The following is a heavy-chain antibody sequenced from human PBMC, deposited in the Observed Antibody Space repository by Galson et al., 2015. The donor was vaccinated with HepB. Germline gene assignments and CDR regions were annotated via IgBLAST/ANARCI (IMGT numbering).Heavy chain of an antibody. CDR2: IYYSGST. D-gene: IGHD1-26*01. J-gene: IGHJ4*02. V-gene: IGHV4-30-4*01. CDR3: ARVSGELIGSPLQLVPYYFDY. Sequence: EWIGYIYYSGSTYYNPSLKSRVTISVDTSKNQFSLKLSSVTAADTAVYYCARVSGELIGSPLQLVPYYFDYWGQGTLVTVSS.